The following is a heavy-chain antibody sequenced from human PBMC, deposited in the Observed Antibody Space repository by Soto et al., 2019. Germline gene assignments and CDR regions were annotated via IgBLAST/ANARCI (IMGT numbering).Heavy chain of an antibody. V-gene: IGHV3-7*01. CDR2: IKEDGSEK. Sequence: LILSCAGSGFTFSHYWMTWFRQAPGKGLEWVANIKEDGSEKHYVDSVKGRFTISRDNAKNSLYLQMNSLRVEDTAVYFCSRDVVVGAKALNYWGQGAMVTVSS. CDR1: GFTFSHYW. D-gene: IGHD2-15*01. CDR3: SRDVVVGAKALNY. J-gene: IGHJ4*02.